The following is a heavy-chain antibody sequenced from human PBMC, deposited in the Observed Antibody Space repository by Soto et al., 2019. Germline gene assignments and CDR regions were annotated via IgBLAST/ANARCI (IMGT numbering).Heavy chain of an antibody. V-gene: IGHV3-23*01. J-gene: IGHJ4*02. CDR3: APLGYCSGGSCYPIDY. Sequence: GGSLRLSCAASGFSFSSYAMSWVRQAPGKGLEWVSSISGSGINTYYADSVKGRFTISRDNSMDTLYLQMNSLRAEDTAVYYCAPLGYCSGGSCYPIDYWGQGTLVTVSS. CDR2: ISGSGINT. D-gene: IGHD2-15*01. CDR1: GFSFSSYA.